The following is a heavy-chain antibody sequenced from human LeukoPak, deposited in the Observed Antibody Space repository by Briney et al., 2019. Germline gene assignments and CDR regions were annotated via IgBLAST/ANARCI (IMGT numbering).Heavy chain of an antibody. CDR3: AKDHGSGSYFFFGAFDI. Sequence: GGSLRLSCAASGFTFSSYAMSWVRQAPGKGLEWVSAISGSGGSTYYADSVKGRFTISGDNSKNTLYLQMNSLRAEDTAVYYCAKDHGSGSYFFFGAFDIWGQGTMVTVSS. CDR1: GFTFSSYA. V-gene: IGHV3-23*01. CDR2: ISGSGGST. J-gene: IGHJ3*02. D-gene: IGHD3-10*01.